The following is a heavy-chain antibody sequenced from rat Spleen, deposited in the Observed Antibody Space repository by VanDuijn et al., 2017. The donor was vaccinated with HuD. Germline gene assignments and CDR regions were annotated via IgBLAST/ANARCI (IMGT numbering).Heavy chain of an antibody. J-gene: IGHJ2*01. CDR1: GFTFIDYY. D-gene: IGHD1-6*01. CDR2: INYEGSST. V-gene: IGHV5-22*01. CDR3: ARRHYGYTDYFDY. Sequence: EVQLVESGGGLVQPGRSMKLSCAASGFTFIDYYMAWVRQAPKKGLEWVASINYEGSSTYYRDSVKGRFTISRDNAKSTLSLQVDSLRSEDTATYYCARRHYGYTDYFDYWGQGVMVTVSS.